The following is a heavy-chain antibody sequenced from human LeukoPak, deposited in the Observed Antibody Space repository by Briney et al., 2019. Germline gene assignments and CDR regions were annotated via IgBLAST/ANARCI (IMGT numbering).Heavy chain of an antibody. CDR2: IRNDGSFK. Sequence: LAGGSLRLSCAASGFTFSNYAMSWVRQAPRKGLEWVAFIRNDGSFKYYADSVKGRFTISRDKSKSTLWLQMNDLRAEDTAVYYCAKDGIRGYTCFYYMDVWGKGTTVTVSS. D-gene: IGHD5-18*01. V-gene: IGHV3-30*02. CDR1: GFTFSNYA. CDR3: AKDGIRGYTCFYYMDV. J-gene: IGHJ6*03.